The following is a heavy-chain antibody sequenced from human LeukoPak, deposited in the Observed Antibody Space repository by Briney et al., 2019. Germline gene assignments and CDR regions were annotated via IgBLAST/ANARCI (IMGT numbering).Heavy chain of an antibody. V-gene: IGHV4-59*08. CDR1: GGSISSYY. Sequence: SETLSLTCTVSGGSISSYYWSWIRQSPEKGLEWIGYIYYSGRTNYNPSLKSRVTISVDTSKNQFSLKLSSVTAADTAVYYCARHVEQWLTPFDYWGQGTLSPSPQ. CDR3: ARHVEQWLTPFDY. J-gene: IGHJ4*02. D-gene: IGHD6-19*01. CDR2: IYYSGRT.